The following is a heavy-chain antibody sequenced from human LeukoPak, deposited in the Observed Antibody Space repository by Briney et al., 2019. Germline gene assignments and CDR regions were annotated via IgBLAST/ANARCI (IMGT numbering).Heavy chain of an antibody. D-gene: IGHD6-19*01. Sequence: GGSLRLSCAASGFTFSSYSMNWVRQAPGKGLEWVSSISSSSSYIYYADSVKGRFTISRDNAKNSLYLQINSLRAEDTAVYYCARDGDLYSSGWAYYFDYWGQGTLVTVSS. V-gene: IGHV3-21*01. J-gene: IGHJ4*02. CDR3: ARDGDLYSSGWAYYFDY. CDR1: GFTFSSYS. CDR2: ISSSSSYI.